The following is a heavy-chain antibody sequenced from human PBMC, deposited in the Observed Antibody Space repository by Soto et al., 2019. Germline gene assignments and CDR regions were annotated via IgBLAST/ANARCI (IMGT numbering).Heavy chain of an antibody. V-gene: IGHV4-34*01. D-gene: IGHD5-12*01. J-gene: IGHJ6*02. CDR1: GGSFSGYY. CDR2: INHSGST. Sequence: KTSETLSLTCAVYGGSFSGYYWSWIRQPPGKGLEWIGEINHSGSTNYNPSLKSRVTISVDTSKNQFSLKLSSVTAADTAVYYCARWRTGYGLYGMDVWGQGTTVTVSS. CDR3: ARWRTGYGLYGMDV.